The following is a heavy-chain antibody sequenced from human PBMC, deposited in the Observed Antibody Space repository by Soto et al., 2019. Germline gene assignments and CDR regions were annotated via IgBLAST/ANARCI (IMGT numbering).Heavy chain of an antibody. J-gene: IGHJ1*01. CDR1: GYTFTSYG. V-gene: IGHV1-18*01. Sequence: QVQLVQSGAEVKKPGASVKVSCKASGYTFTSYGISWVRQAPGQGLEWMGWISAYNGNTNYAQKLQGRVTMTTDTSTSTAYMELKSLRSDDKAVDYCAREGFYDYVWGSYRPRYFQHWGQGTLVTVSS. CDR3: AREGFYDYVWGSYRPRYFQH. D-gene: IGHD3-16*02. CDR2: ISAYNGNT.